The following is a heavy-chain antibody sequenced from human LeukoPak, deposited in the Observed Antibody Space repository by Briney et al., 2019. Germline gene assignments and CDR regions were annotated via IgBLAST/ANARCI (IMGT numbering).Heavy chain of an antibody. CDR3: ARVEPYHYGLDV. Sequence: SETLSLTCTVSGCSISDYLWSWIRQPPGNGLEMSGHISYSASTKYNPSLNTQVTISIDTSKRQFSLHLPPLPAADTAVYYCARVEPYHYGLDVRGQGTTVTVSS. D-gene: IGHD1-1*01. CDR2: ISYSAST. V-gene: IGHV4-59*12. CDR1: GCSISDYL. J-gene: IGHJ6*02.